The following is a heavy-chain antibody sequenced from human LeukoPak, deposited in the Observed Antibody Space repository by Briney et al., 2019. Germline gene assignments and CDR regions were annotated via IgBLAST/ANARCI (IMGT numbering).Heavy chain of an antibody. CDR2: ISPSGDHR. D-gene: IGHD2-21*02. CDR1: GFSFGAYN. V-gene: IGHV3-21*01. CDR3: AREGVTDFDY. Sequence: GGSLRLSCAASGFSFGAYNINWVRQAPGKGLEWVSCISPSGDHRYYADSVRGRFTISRDNAKNSLYLQMNSLRAEDTAVYYCAREGVTDFDYWGQGTLVTVSS. J-gene: IGHJ4*02.